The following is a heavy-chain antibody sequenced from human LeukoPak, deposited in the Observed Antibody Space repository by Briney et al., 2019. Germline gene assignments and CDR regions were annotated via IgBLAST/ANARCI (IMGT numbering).Heavy chain of an antibody. J-gene: IGHJ4*02. D-gene: IGHD5-12*01. V-gene: IGHV3-64*01. CDR3: ARVGSGYDLYGY. Sequence: GGSLRLSCAASGFTFSSYAMHWVRQAPGKGLEYVSAISSNGGSTYYANSVKGRFTISRDNSKNTPYLQMGSLRAEDMAMYYCARVGSGYDLYGYWGQGTLVTVSS. CDR1: GFTFSSYA. CDR2: ISSNGGST.